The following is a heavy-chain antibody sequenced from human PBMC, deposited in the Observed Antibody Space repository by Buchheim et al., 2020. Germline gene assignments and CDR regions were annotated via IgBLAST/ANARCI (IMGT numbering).Heavy chain of an antibody. D-gene: IGHD3-10*01. V-gene: IGHV4-31*03. CDR3: ARGTPRYYFDF. CDR2: MYNSGST. J-gene: IGHJ4*02. Sequence: QVQLQESGPGLVKPSQTLSLTCTVSGDSMERGGFYWNWIRQHPGMGLEFIGYMYNSGSTYFNPPPRSRVNISADTSQNQFALKLSSVTAAHTAVYFCARGTPRYYFDFWGQGTL. CDR1: GDSMERGGFY.